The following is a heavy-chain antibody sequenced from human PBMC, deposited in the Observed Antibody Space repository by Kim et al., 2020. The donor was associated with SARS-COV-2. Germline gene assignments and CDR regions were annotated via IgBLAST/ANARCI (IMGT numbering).Heavy chain of an antibody. D-gene: IGHD2-2*01. CDR3: ARALYYSTADAFDI. Sequence: GGSLRLSCAASGFIFSNYGMHWVRQAPGKGLEWVAGIWYDEKSEDYADSVRGRFTISRDNSKDTVYLQMNSLRAEDTAVYYCARALYYSTADAFDIWGQGTRVTVST. CDR2: IWYDEKSE. V-gene: IGHV3-33*01. J-gene: IGHJ3*02. CDR1: GFIFSNYG.